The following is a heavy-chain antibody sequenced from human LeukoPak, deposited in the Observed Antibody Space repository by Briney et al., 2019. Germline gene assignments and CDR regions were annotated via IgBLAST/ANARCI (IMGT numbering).Heavy chain of an antibody. CDR3: ARDASIVGELDY. CDR2: ISSNGGRT. D-gene: IGHD1-26*01. J-gene: IGHJ4*02. Sequence: GGSLRLSCAASGFTFSSYAMHWVRQAPGKGLEYVSAISSNGGRTYYANSVKGRFTISRDNSKNTLYLQMNSLRAEDTAVYYCARDASIVGELDYWGQGTLVTVSS. V-gene: IGHV3-64*01. CDR1: GFTFSSYA.